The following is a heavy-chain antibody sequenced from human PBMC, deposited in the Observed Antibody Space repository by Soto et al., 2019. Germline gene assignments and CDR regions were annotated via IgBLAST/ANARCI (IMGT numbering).Heavy chain of an antibody. CDR1: GGSFSGYY. Sequence: SETLSLTCAVYGGSFSGYYWSWIRQPPGKGLEWIGEINHSGSTNYNPSLKSRVTISVDTSKNQFSLKLSSVTAADTAVYYCARGQGRCSGGSCYSNYYCYYGMDVWGQGTTVTVSS. CDR3: ARGQGRCSGGSCYSNYYCYYGMDV. J-gene: IGHJ6*02. CDR2: INHSGST. V-gene: IGHV4-34*01. D-gene: IGHD2-15*01.